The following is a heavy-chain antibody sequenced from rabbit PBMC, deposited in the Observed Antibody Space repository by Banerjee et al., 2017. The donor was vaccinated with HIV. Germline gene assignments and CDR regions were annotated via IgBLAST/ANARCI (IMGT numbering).Heavy chain of an antibody. J-gene: IGHJ4*01. CDR1: AFDFSTYS. CDR3: VREVAARFSL. D-gene: IGHD4-1*01. V-gene: IGHV1S7*01. Sequence: QLVESGGGLVQPGGSLKLSCEASAFDFSTYSMSWVRQAPGKGLEWIGYIVPIFGVTYYASWVNGRFTISSHNAQNTLFLQLNSLTAADTATYFCVREVAARFSLWGPGTLVTVS. CDR2: IVPIFGVT.